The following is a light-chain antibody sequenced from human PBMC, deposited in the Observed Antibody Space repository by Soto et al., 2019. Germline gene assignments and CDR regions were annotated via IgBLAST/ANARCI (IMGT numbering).Light chain of an antibody. CDR1: SSDVGGYNY. J-gene: IGLJ1*01. CDR2: EVS. CDR3: SSYTSSRTLV. Sequence: QSVLTQPASVSGSPGQSITISCTGTSSDVGGYNYVSWYQQHPGKAPKLMIYEVSNRPSGVSNRFSGSKSGNTASLTISGLQAEDEADYYCSSYTSSRTLVFGTGTKLTFL. V-gene: IGLV2-14*01.